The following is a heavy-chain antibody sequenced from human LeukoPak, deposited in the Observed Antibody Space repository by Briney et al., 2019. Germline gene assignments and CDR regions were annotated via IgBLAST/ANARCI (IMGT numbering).Heavy chain of an antibody. D-gene: IGHD3-22*01. J-gene: IGHJ4*02. V-gene: IGHV3-7*05. Sequence: PGGSLRLSCAASGFTFSSYWMSWVRQAPGKGLEWVANIKQDGSEKYYVDSVKGRFTISRDNAKNSLYLQMNSLRAEDTAVYYCARSSTYYYDRSGDLSPFDYWGQGTLVTVSS. CDR1: GFTFSSYW. CDR2: IKQDGSEK. CDR3: ARSSTYYYDRSGDLSPFDY.